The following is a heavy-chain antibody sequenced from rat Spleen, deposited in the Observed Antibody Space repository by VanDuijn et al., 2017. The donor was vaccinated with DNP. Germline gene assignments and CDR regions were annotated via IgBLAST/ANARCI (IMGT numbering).Heavy chain of an antibody. V-gene: IGHV2-27*01. CDR3: ARSRIAYYGNYKDAMDA. CDR1: GFSLTSYH. CDR2: IQSGGNT. J-gene: IGHJ4*01. Sequence: QVQLKESGPGLVQPSQTLSLTCTVSGFSLTSYHVHWVRQPPGKGLEWMGRIQSGGNTDYNSALKSRLSISRDTSKSQVFLKVNSVQTEDTDMYFCARSRIAYYGNYKDAMDAWGQGTSVTGSS. D-gene: IGHD1-2*01.